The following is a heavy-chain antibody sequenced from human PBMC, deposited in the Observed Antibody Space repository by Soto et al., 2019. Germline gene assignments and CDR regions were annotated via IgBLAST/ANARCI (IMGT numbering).Heavy chain of an antibody. CDR3: ARRFGRNFDY. CDR1: GGSISSYY. CDR2: IYYSGST. Sequence: QVQLQALGAELVKPSETLSLTCTVSGGSISSYYWSWIRQPPGKGLEWIGYIYYSGSTNYNPSRNSRVTISVDTSKNQFPLKLSSVTAADTAVYYCARRFGRNFDYWGQGTLVTVSS. J-gene: IGHJ4*02. D-gene: IGHD3-16*01. V-gene: IGHV4-59*08.